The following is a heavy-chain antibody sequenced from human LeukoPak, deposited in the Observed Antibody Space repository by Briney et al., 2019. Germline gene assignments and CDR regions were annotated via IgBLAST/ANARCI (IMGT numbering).Heavy chain of an antibody. D-gene: IGHD2-15*01. J-gene: IGHJ4*02. CDR2: INPNSGGT. Sequence: ASVKVSCKASGYTFTGYYMHWVRQAPGQGLEWMGWINPNSGGTNYAQEFQGRVTMTRDTSISTAYMELSRLRSDDTAVYYCARDCSGGSCYGEYWGQGTLVIVSS. CDR1: GYTFTGYY. V-gene: IGHV1-2*02. CDR3: ARDCSGGSCYGEY.